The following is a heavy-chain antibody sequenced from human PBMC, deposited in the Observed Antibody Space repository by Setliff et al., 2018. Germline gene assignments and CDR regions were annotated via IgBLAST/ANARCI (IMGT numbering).Heavy chain of an antibody. D-gene: IGHD3-16*01. CDR1: GYSFTSNW. CDR2: IYPGDSDT. CDR3: AIIDDAIMDLDY. V-gene: IGHV5-51*01. J-gene: IGHJ4*02. Sequence: GESLKISCKASGYSFTSNWIGWVRQMPGKGLEWMGIIYPGDSDTTYSPSFQGQVTISADRSISTAYLQWSSLKASDTAIYYCAIIDDAIMDLDYWGPGTLVTVSS.